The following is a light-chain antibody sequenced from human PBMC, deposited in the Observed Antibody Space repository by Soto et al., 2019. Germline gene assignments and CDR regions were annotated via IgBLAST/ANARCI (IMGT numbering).Light chain of an antibody. Sequence: DIQMTQSPSSLSASVGDRVTITCRASQGIGNYLVWYQQKPGKVPKLLIYAASTLQSGVPSRFSGSGSGTDFTLTISSLQPEDVATYYCQKYNNAPFTFGGGTKVDIK. V-gene: IGKV1-27*01. CDR3: QKYNNAPFT. CDR2: AAS. CDR1: QGIGNY. J-gene: IGKJ4*01.